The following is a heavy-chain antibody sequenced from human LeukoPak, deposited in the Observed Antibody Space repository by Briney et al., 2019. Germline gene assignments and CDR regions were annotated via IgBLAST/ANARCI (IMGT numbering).Heavy chain of an antibody. J-gene: IGHJ4*02. V-gene: IGHV4-59*08. CDR1: GGSISGNY. D-gene: IGHD1-14*01. CDR2: IFYVGST. Sequence: SETLSLTCTVSGGSISGNYWSWIRQPLGKGLEWSGYIFYVGSTIYNPSLKSRVTISVDTSKSPFSLQLSSVTAADTAVYYCARIITGTVALDYWGQGTLVTVSS. CDR3: ARIITGTVALDY.